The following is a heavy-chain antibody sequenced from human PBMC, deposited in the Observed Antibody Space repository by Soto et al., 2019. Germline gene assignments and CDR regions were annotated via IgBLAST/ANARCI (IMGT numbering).Heavy chain of an antibody. D-gene: IGHD4-17*01. CDR1: GYTFTSYG. J-gene: IGHJ3*02. CDR3: ARDSYYGDFDDDAFDI. Sequence: QVQLVQSGAEVKKPGASVKVSCKASGYTFTSYGISWVRQAPGQGLEWMGWISAYNGNTNFAQKLQGRVTMTTDTSKSTAYMELRSLRSDDTAVYYCARDSYYGDFDDDAFDIWGQGTMVTVSS. CDR2: ISAYNGNT. V-gene: IGHV1-18*01.